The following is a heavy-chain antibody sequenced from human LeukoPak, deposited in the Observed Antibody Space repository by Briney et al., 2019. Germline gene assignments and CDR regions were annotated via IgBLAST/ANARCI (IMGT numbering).Heavy chain of an antibody. CDR2: IIPILGTA. CDR3: AREGLLWFGESTIPLNYYYYYMDV. D-gene: IGHD3-10*01. CDR1: GGTFSSYA. J-gene: IGHJ6*03. V-gene: IGHV1-69*13. Sequence: SVKVSCKASGGTFSSYAISWVRQAPGQGLEWMGGIIPILGTANYAQKFQGRVTITADESTSTAYMELSSLRSEDTAVYYCAREGLLWFGESTIPLNYYYYYMDVWGKGTTVTVSS.